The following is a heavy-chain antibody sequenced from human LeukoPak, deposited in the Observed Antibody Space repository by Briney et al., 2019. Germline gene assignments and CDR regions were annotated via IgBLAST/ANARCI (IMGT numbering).Heavy chain of an antibody. V-gene: IGHV3-30-3*01. J-gene: IGHJ6*02. CDR1: GFTFSSYA. CDR3: ARDRVAVAAAGMDV. CDR2: ISYDGSNK. Sequence: GGSLRLSCAASGFTFSSYAMHWVRQAPGKGLEWVAVISYDGSNKYYADSVKGRFTISRDNSKNTLYLQMNSLRAEDTAVYYCARDRVAVAAAGMDVWGQGTTVTVSS. D-gene: IGHD6-19*01.